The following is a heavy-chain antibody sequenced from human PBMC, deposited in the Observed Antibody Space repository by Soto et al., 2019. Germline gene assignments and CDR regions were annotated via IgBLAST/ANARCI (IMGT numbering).Heavy chain of an antibody. V-gene: IGHV3-74*01. CDR3: ARGTVRDHDFGDH. D-gene: IGHD4-17*01. Sequence: EVQLVESGGDLVQPGGSLRLSCAAPGFTFSTYWMHWVRQVPGKGPEWVSRMSSDGSSTAYADSVRGRFIISRDNAKNTLYLQMNSLRVDDTAVYYCARGTVRDHDFGDHWGLGTLVAVSS. CDR2: MSSDGSST. J-gene: IGHJ4*02. CDR1: GFTFSTYW.